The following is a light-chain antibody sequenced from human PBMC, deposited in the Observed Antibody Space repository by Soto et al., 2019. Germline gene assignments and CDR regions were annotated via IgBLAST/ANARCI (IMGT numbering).Light chain of an antibody. J-gene: IGKJ4*01. V-gene: IGKV1-5*01. Sequence: DIQMTQSPSTLSASVGDRVTITCRASQTISSWLAWYQQKPGNAPKLLIYDASSLESGVPSRFSGSGSGTEFTLTISSLQPDDFATYYCQHYTSDPLTFGADTRMDIE. CDR1: QTISSW. CDR2: DAS. CDR3: QHYTSDPLT.